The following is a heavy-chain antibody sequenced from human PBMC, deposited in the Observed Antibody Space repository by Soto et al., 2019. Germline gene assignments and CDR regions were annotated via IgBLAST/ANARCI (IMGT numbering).Heavy chain of an antibody. CDR1: GGTFSSYA. D-gene: IGHD3-3*01. J-gene: IGHJ4*02. Sequence: ASVKVSCKASGGTFSSYAISWVRQAPGQGLEWMGGIIPIFGTANYAQKLQGRVTITADESTSTAYMELSSLRSEDTAVYYCARAPITIFGTHDPHFDYWGQGTLVTSPQ. CDR2: IIPIFGTA. V-gene: IGHV1-69*13. CDR3: ARAPITIFGTHDPHFDY.